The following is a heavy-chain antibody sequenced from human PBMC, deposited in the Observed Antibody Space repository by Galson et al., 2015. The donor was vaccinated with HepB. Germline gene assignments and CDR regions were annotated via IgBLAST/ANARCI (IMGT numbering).Heavy chain of an antibody. CDR3: ARAPGYSYGSWRSRDYMDV. CDR1: GFTFSSYS. CDR2: ISSSSSYI. D-gene: IGHD5-18*01. J-gene: IGHJ6*03. V-gene: IGHV3-21*01. Sequence: SLRLSCAASGFTFSSYSMNWVRQAPGKGLEWVSSISSSSSYIYYADSVKGRFTISRDNAENSLYLQMNSLRAEDTAVYYCARAPGYSYGSWRSRDYMDVWGKGTTVTVSS.